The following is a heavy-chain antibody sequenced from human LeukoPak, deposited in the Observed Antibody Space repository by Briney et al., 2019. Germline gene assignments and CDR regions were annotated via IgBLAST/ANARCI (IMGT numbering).Heavy chain of an antibody. D-gene: IGHD3-22*01. CDR2: ISSSSSTI. Sequence: PGGSLRLSCAASGFTFSSYSMNWVRQAPGKGLEWVSYISSSSSTIYYADSVKGRFTISRDNAKNSLYLQMNSLRAEDTAVYYCASSWVITDRYFQHWGQGTLVTVSS. J-gene: IGHJ1*01. V-gene: IGHV3-48*04. CDR3: ASSWVITDRYFQH. CDR1: GFTFSSYS.